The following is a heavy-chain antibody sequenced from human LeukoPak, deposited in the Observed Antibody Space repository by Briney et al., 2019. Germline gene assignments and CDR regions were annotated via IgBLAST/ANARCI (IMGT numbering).Heavy chain of an antibody. CDR1: GYSFTSYW. CDR2: IYPGDSDT. D-gene: IGHD1-1*01. Sequence: GESLKISCKGSGYSFTSYWIGWVRQMPGKGLEWMGTIYPGDSDTRYSPSFQGQVTIPADKSISTAYLQWSSLKASDTATYYCATLLERRGSFDYWGQGTLVTVSS. CDR3: ATLLERRGSFDY. V-gene: IGHV5-51*01. J-gene: IGHJ4*02.